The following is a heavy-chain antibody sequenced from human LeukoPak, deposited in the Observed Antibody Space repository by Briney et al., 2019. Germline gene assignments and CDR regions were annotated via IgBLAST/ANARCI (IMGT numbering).Heavy chain of an antibody. D-gene: IGHD1-1*01. J-gene: IGHJ4*02. CDR2: IKQDGSDK. CDR3: ARLTGTTGFDY. CDR1: GFPFSSYW. V-gene: IGHV3-7*01. Sequence: GGSLRLSCAASGFPFSSYWMSWVRQAPGKGLEWVSNIKQDGSDKYYVDSVKGRFSISRDNAKNSLYLQLNSLRADDTAVYYCARLTGTTGFDYWGQGTLVTVTS.